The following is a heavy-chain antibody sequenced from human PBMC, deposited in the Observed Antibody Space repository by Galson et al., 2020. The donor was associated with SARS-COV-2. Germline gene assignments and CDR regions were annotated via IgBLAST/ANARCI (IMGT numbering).Heavy chain of an antibody. Sequence: GGSLRLSCEASGFTFTNYAINWLRKTHGKGPEWVAVIAHDGGIKVYADSVKGRFTISRDNSENMLFLQMNSLRVDDTAVYYCARDVSGGASDIWGQGTMVTVSS. D-gene: IGHD1-26*01. CDR3: ARDVSGGASDI. CDR2: IAHDGGIK. J-gene: IGHJ3*02. CDR1: GFTFTNYA. V-gene: IGHV3-30*04.